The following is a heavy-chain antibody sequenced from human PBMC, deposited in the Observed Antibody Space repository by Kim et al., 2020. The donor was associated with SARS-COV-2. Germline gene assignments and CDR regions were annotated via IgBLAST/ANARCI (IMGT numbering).Heavy chain of an antibody. J-gene: IGHJ4*02. CDR3: VARSGMDPAAAFDH. Sequence: YVQKLQGRVTITADEATSTVYMELSSLKSEDTAVYYCVARSGMDPAAAFDHWGQGTLVTVTS. D-gene: IGHD1-1*01. V-gene: IGHV1-69*01.